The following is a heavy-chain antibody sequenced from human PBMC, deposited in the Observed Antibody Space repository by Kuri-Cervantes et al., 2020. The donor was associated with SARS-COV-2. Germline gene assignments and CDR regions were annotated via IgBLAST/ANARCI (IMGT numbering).Heavy chain of an antibody. Sequence: GESLKISCKGSGYSFISYWIGWVRQMPGKGLEYMGLIYPGDSDTRYSPSLQGQVTFSADKSISTAYLQWSSLKASDTAMYYCATCRAGRFDYWGQGSLVTVSS. CDR3: ATCRAGRFDY. V-gene: IGHV5-51*01. CDR2: IYPGDSDT. D-gene: IGHD2-15*01. CDR1: GYSFISYW. J-gene: IGHJ4*02.